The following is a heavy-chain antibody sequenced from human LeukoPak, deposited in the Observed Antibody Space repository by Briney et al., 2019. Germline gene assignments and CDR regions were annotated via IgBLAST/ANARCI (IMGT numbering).Heavy chain of an antibody. D-gene: IGHD2-15*01. Sequence: GGSLRLSCAASGFTFSSDGMHWVRQAPGKGLEGVAVIWYDGSNKYYADSVKGRFTISRDNSKNTLYLQMNSLRAEDTAVYYCAREASSCSGGSCYFDYWGQGTLVTVSS. CDR2: IWYDGSNK. J-gene: IGHJ4*02. CDR3: AREASSCSGGSCYFDY. V-gene: IGHV3-33*01. CDR1: GFTFSSDG.